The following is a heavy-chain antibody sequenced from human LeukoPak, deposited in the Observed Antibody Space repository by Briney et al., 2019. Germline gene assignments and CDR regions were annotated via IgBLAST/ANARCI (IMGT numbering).Heavy chain of an antibody. V-gene: IGHV1-46*01. J-gene: IGHJ5*02. CDR2: INPSGGST. CDR1: GYTFTSYY. D-gene: IGHD3-16*01. Sequence: ASVKVSCKASGYTFTSYYMHWVRQAPGQGLEWMGIINPSGGSTSYAQKFQGRVTMTRDTSTSTVYMELRSLRSDDTAVYYCARVGSPFNWFDPWGQGTLVTVSS. CDR3: ARVGSPFNWFDP.